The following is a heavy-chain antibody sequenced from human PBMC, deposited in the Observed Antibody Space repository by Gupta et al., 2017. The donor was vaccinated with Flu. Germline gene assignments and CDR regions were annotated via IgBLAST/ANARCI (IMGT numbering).Heavy chain of an antibody. J-gene: IGHJ6*02. Sequence: EVQLVESVGCLVQPGGSLRLSCAASGFTFRSYWMHWVRQAPGKGLVCVARIDSDGSSRTYADAGKGRFTISRDNAKNTRDLQMNSLSADEKDVYYCIRDQSYSCGCSSGMDVWGQGTTVTVSS. CDR1: GFTFRSYW. D-gene: IGHD6-6*01. CDR3: IRDQSYSCGCSSGMDV. CDR2: IDSDGSSR. V-gene: IGHV3-74*03.